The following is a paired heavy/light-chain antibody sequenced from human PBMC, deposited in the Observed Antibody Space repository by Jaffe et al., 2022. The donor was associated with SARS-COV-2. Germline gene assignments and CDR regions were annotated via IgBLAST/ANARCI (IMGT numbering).Light chain of an antibody. Sequence: EIVMTQSPATLSVSLGERATLSCRASQSISSDLAWYQQKPGQAPRLLIYRASIRATGIPARFSGSGSGTEFTLTISSLQSEDFAIYYCQQYSIWPPYTFGGGTKVEIK. CDR3: QQYSIWPPYT. CDR1: QSISSD. CDR2: RAS. V-gene: IGKV3-15*01. J-gene: IGKJ4*01.
Heavy chain of an antibody. Sequence: QLQLQESGPGLVKPSETLSLTCTVSRGSLSGGTDYWGWIRQAPGQGLEWIGTIYYDGTAYHAASLKGRLTMSIDRSKNQFSLKLTSVTVADTAVYYCARNENWFDSWGQGTLVTVSS. D-gene: IGHD1-1*01. CDR3: ARNENWFDS. V-gene: IGHV4-39*01. CDR1: RGSLSGGTDY. J-gene: IGHJ5*01. CDR2: IYYDGTA.